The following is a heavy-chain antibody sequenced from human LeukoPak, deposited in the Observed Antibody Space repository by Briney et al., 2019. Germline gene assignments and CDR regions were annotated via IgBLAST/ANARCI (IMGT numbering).Heavy chain of an antibody. CDR3: ARDFVATVTAVTTNFGY. CDR2: ISPDGSGT. J-gene: IGHJ4*02. D-gene: IGHD4-17*01. CDR1: GFTFRSYA. V-gene: IGHV3-30*04. Sequence: PRRSLRLSCAASGFTFRSYAMHWVRQAPGKGLEWVAVISPDGSGTYYADSVKGRFSISRDDSKNTLYLQINSLGAEDTAMYYCARDFVATVTAVTTNFGYWGQGTLVTVSS.